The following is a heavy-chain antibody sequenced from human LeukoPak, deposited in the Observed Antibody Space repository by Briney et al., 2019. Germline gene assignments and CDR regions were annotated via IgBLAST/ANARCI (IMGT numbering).Heavy chain of an antibody. CDR2: IYYSGST. J-gene: IGHJ5*02. D-gene: IGHD6-13*01. Sequence: SETLSLTCTVSGGSISSYYWSWIRQPPGKGLEWIGYIYYSGSTNYNPSLKSRVTISVDTSKNQFSLKLSSVTAADTAVYYCARGLRYSSSWSFLYNWFDPWGQGTLVTVPS. CDR1: GGSISSYY. V-gene: IGHV4-59*12. CDR3: ARGLRYSSSWSFLYNWFDP.